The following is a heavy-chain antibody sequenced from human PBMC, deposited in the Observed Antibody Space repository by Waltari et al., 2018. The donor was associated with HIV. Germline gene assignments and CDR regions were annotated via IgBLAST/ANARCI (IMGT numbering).Heavy chain of an antibody. CDR3: ARGGAFGVVTHFDY. J-gene: IGHJ4*02. D-gene: IGHD3-3*01. V-gene: IGHV4-59*01. Sequence: QVQLQESGPGLVKPSETLSLTCTVSGGSISSYYWSWIRQPQGKGLEWIGYIYYSGSTNYNPSLKSRVTISVDTSKNQFSLKLSSVTAADTAVYYCARGGAFGVVTHFDYWGQGTLVTVSS. CDR1: GGSISSYY. CDR2: IYYSGST.